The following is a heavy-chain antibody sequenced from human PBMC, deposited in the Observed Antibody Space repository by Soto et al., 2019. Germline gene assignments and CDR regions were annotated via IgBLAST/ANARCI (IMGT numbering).Heavy chain of an antibody. D-gene: IGHD1-1*01. Sequence: QVQLEQSGADVKKPGSSVKVSCKAAGGTFSRHASSLVRPAPGQGLEWMGGILPFFGTANYAQTFQGRVTVTADKATITAYMELSSLRSEDTAVYYCARSTPQAGSSVHIFDYWGQGTLVTVSS. CDR3: ARSTPQAGSSVHIFDY. CDR2: ILPFFGTA. CDR1: GGTFSRHA. V-gene: IGHV1-69*06. J-gene: IGHJ4*02.